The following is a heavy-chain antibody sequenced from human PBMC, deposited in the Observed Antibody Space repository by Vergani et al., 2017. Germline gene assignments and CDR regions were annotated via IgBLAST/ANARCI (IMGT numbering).Heavy chain of an antibody. D-gene: IGHD2-2*01. CDR3: ARDYIPSQYHLLAVCPWCYYGMDV. V-gene: IGHV3-64*01. Sequence: EVQLVESGGGLVQPGGSLRLSCVASGFTFSSYAMHWVRQAPGKGLEYVSVISYNGGSTYYANSVKGRFTIYRDNSKNTLYLQMNSLRAEDTAVYYCARDYIPSQYHLLAVCPWCYYGMDVWGQGTTVTVSS. CDR1: GFTFSSYA. CDR2: ISYNGGST. J-gene: IGHJ6*02.